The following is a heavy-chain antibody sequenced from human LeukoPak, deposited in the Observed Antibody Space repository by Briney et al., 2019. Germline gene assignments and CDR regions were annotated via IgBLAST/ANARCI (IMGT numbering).Heavy chain of an antibody. D-gene: IGHD6-19*01. CDR2: IYYSGST. Sequence: SETLSLTCTVSGGSISSSSYYWGWIRQPPGKGLERIGSIYYSGSTYYNPSLKSRVTISVDTSKNQFSLKLSSVTAADTAVYYCARRLWHSSGWYYFDYWGQGTLVTVSS. V-gene: IGHV4-39*01. J-gene: IGHJ4*02. CDR1: GGSISSSSYY. CDR3: ARRLWHSSGWYYFDY.